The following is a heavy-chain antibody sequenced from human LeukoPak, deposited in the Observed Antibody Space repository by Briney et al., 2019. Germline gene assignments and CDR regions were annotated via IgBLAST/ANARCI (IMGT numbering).Heavy chain of an antibody. V-gene: IGHV1-2*02. Sequence: ASVKVSCKASGYTFTGYYMHWVRQAPGQGLEWVGWINPNSGGTNYAQKFQGRVTMTRDTSISTAYMELSRLRSDDTAVYYCARDTDYYGSGSYGGKDYWGQGTLVTVSS. CDR1: GYTFTGYY. D-gene: IGHD3-10*01. CDR2: INPNSGGT. CDR3: ARDTDYYGSGSYGGKDY. J-gene: IGHJ4*02.